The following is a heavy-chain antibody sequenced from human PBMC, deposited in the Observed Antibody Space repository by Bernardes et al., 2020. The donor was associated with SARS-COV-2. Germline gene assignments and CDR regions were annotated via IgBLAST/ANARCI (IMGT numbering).Heavy chain of an antibody. CDR3: ARIRDVLNGYYFFDY. CDR1: EFSLSDPGMG. CDR2: MFPRDEK. J-gene: IGHJ4*02. D-gene: IGHD3-9*01. V-gene: IGHV2-26*01. Sequence: SGPTLVKPTETLTLTCTVSEFSLSDPGMGVSWIRQPPGKALEWLAHMFPRDEKVYRTSLRSRLTISKDTSKSQVVLTMTNRDPVDTATYYCARIRDVLNGYYFFDYWGQGTVVTVSS.